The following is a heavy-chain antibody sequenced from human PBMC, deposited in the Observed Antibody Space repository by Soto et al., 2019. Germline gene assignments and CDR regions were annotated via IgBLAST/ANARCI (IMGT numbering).Heavy chain of an antibody. V-gene: IGHV3-23*01. CDR2: ISGSGGST. CDR1: GVTFSSYA. CDR3: AKVRGYYYDSPLVY. J-gene: IGHJ4*02. Sequence: GGSLRLSCAASGVTFSSYAMSWVRQAPGKGLEWVSAISGSGGSTYYADSVKGRFTISRDNSKNTLYLQMNSLRAEDTAVYYCAKVRGYYYDSPLVYWGQGTLVTVSS. D-gene: IGHD3-22*01.